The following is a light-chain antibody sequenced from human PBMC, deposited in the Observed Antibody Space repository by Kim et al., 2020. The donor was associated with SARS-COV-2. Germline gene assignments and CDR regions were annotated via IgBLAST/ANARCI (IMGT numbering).Light chain of an antibody. CDR1: TGAVTSGYY. V-gene: IGLV7-43*01. CDR2: STT. Sequence: QAVVTQEPSLTVSPGRTVTLTCASSTGAVTSGYYPNWFQQKPGQAPRPLIYSTTNKHSWTPARFSGSLLGGKAALTLSGVQPEDEAEYYCLLYYGGAQVFGGGTQLTVL. CDR3: LLYYGGAQV. J-gene: IGLJ3*02.